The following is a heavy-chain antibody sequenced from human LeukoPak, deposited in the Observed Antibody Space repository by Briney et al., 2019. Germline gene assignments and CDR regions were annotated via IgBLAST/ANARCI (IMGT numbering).Heavy chain of an antibody. J-gene: IGHJ4*02. V-gene: IGHV5-51*01. CDR3: AGSSGWYDRGFDY. D-gene: IGHD6-19*01. CDR1: GYSFTSYW. Sequence: GESLKISCKGSGYSFTSYWIGWVRQMPGKGLEWMGIIYPGDSDTRYSPSFQGQVTISADKSISTTYLQWSSLKASDTAMYYCAGSSGWYDRGFDYWGQGTPVTVSS. CDR2: IYPGDSDT.